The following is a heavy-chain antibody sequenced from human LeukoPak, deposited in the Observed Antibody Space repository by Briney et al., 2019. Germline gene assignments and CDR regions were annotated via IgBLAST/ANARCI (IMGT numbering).Heavy chain of an antibody. V-gene: IGHV1-69*06. CDR3: ARDLYCSGGSCYRGAYDY. J-gene: IGHJ4*02. CDR1: GGTFSSYA. Sequence: ASVKVSCKASGGTFSSYAISWVRQAPGQGLEWMGGIIPIFGTANYAQKFQGRVTITADKSTSTAYMELSSLRSEDTAVYYCARDLYCSGGSCYRGAYDYWGQGTLVTVSS. CDR2: IIPIFGTA. D-gene: IGHD2-15*01.